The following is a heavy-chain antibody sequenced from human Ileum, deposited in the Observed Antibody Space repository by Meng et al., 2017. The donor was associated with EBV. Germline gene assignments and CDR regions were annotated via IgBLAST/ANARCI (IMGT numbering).Heavy chain of an antibody. CDR2: INTDGSST. CDR1: GFSFSNYW. J-gene: IGHJ4*02. V-gene: IGHV3-74*01. Sequence: EVQLVEXXGGAVQPGXSLRLSCAASGFSFSNYWMHWVRQAPGKGLEWVSGINTDGSSTHYADSVKGRFTISRDNAKSTLYLQMNSLTAEDTAVYYCARNYRDYWGQGTLVTVSS. CDR3: ARNYRDY. D-gene: IGHD4-11*01.